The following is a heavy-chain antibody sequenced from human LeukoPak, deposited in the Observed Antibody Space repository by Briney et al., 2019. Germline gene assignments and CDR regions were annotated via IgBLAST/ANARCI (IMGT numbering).Heavy chain of an antibody. Sequence: GGSLRLSCAASGXIFNSYAMTWVRQAPGKGLEWVSSISGSGSNTYYSDSVKGRFTISRDNSKNTMYLQMNGLRAEDTAVYYCAKYSFSWLSSFDYWGQGTLVTVSS. CDR3: AKYSFSWLSSFDY. D-gene: IGHD3-22*01. CDR1: GXIFNSYA. V-gene: IGHV3-23*01. J-gene: IGHJ4*02. CDR2: ISGSGSNT.